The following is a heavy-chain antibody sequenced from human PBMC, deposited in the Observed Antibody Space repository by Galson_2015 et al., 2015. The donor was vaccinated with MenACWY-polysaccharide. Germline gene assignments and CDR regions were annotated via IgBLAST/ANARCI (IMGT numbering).Heavy chain of an antibody. D-gene: IGHD3-10*01. CDR2: TSGSGGGT. Sequence: SLRLSCAASGFTLSSYTMSWVRQGPRKGLEWVSTTSGSGGGTYYVDSVKGRFSVSRDKSKNTVYLQMNTLRAEDTAVYYCAKANYNSGTFLYGMDVWGLGTTVTVSS. J-gene: IGHJ6*02. CDR1: GFTLSSYT. V-gene: IGHV3-23*01. CDR3: AKANYNSGTFLYGMDV.